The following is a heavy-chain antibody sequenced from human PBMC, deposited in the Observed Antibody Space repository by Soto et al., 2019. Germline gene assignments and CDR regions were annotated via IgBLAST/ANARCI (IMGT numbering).Heavy chain of an antibody. CDR3: ARRDYYDSSGYDRLGDAFDI. V-gene: IGHV4-59*01. D-gene: IGHD3-22*01. CDR1: GGSISSYY. CDR2: IYYSGST. J-gene: IGHJ3*02. Sequence: PSETLSLTCTVSGGSISSYYWSWIRQPSGKGLEWIGYIYYSGSTNYNPSLKSRVTISVDTSKNQFSLKLSSVTAADTAVYYCARRDYYDSSGYDRLGDAFDIWGQGTMVTVSS.